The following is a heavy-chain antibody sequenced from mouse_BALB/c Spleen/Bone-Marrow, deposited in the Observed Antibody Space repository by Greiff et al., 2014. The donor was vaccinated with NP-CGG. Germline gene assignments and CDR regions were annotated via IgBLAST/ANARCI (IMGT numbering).Heavy chain of an antibody. CDR3: TRHPYGTFFAY. CDR2: ISSGGGST. Sequence: DVKLVESGGGLVKPGGSLKLSCAASGFAFSNYDMSWVRQSPEKRLEWVAYISSGGGSTYYPDTVKGRFIISRDNAKNTLYLQMSSLKSEDTAMYYCTRHPYGTFFAYWGQGTTLTVSS. D-gene: IGHD2-10*02. CDR1: GFAFSNYD. V-gene: IGHV5-12-1*01. J-gene: IGHJ2*01.